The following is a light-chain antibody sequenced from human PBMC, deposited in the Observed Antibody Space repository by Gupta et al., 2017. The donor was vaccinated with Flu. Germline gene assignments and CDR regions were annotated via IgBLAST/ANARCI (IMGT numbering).Light chain of an antibody. V-gene: IGLV2-8*01. Sequence: QSALTQPPSASGSPGQSVTISCTGTSSDVGGYNYVSWYQQHPGKAPKLMIYEVSKRTSGVPGRFSGSKAGNTASLTVSGLQAEDAADYYCSAYAGSNNLVFGGGTKLTVL. CDR2: EVS. CDR1: SSDVGGYNY. J-gene: IGLJ2*01. CDR3: SAYAGSNNLV.